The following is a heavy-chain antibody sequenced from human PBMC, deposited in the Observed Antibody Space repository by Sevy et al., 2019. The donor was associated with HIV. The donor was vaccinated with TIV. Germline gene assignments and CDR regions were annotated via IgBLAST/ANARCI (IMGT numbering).Heavy chain of an antibody. Sequence: GGSLRLSCVASGFTFRSFTMKWVRQAPWKGLECVSSISSSRSYIYYADSVKGRFTISRDDAKNSLYLQMNTLRAEDAALYYCARVRPYDTRDFDYWGQGTLVTVSS. CDR1: GFTFRSFT. D-gene: IGHD3-22*01. CDR3: ARVRPYDTRDFDY. CDR2: ISSSRSYI. V-gene: IGHV3-21*01. J-gene: IGHJ4*02.